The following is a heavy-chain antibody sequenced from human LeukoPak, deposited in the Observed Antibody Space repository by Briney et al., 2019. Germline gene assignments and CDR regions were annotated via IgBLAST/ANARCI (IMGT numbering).Heavy chain of an antibody. V-gene: IGHV3-21*01. CDR2: IDTSSAYI. J-gene: IGHJ4*02. CDR1: EITFRSYS. D-gene: IGHD3-3*01. CDR3: AREGLSEGFDY. Sequence: GGSLRLSCAASEITFRSYSMNWVRQTPGKGLEWVSSIDTSSAYIFYADSVKGRFTTSRDNAKNSLYLQMNNLRAEDTAVYYCAREGLSEGFDYWGQGTLVTVSS.